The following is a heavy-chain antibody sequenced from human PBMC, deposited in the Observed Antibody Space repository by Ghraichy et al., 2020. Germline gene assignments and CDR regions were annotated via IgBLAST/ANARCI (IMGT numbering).Heavy chain of an antibody. J-gene: IGHJ4*02. Sequence: GGSLRLSCTASGFTFGDYALSWVRQAPGKGLEWLGFIRSEAFGWTTEYAASVNGRFTISRDDSKSVAYLQMNSLKSEDTAVYYCTSAYYYDSSGYYHGTNSLDYWGQGTLVTVSS. CDR1: GFTFGDYA. D-gene: IGHD3-22*01. CDR3: TSAYYYDSSGYYHGTNSLDY. V-gene: IGHV3-49*04. CDR2: IRSEAFGWTT.